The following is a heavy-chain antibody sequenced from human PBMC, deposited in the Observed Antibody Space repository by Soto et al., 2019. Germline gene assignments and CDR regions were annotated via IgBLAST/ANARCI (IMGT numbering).Heavy chain of an antibody. CDR2: ISYDGSNK. CDR1: GFTFSSYG. D-gene: IGHD2-15*01. V-gene: IGHV3-30*18. CDR3: PKDRARYCGGGSCYSIFDY. Sequence: QVQLVESGGGVVQPGRSLRLFCAASGFTFSSYGMHWVRQAPGKGLEWVAVISYDGSNKYYADSVKGRFTISRDNSKSTLYLQMNSLRAEDTAVYYCPKDRARYCGGGSCYSIFDYWGQGTLVTVSS. J-gene: IGHJ4*02.